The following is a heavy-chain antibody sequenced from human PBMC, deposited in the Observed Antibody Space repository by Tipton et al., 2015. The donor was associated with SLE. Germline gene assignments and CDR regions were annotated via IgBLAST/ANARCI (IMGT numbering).Heavy chain of an antibody. CDR3: ARDRRITIFGVVNDAFDI. V-gene: IGHV4-59*01. CDR2: IYYSGST. CDR1: GGSISSYY. D-gene: IGHD3-3*01. Sequence: TLSLTCTVSGGSISSYYWSWIRQPPGKGLEWIGYIYYSGSTNYNPSLKSRVTISVDTSKNQFSLKLSSVTAADTAVYYCARDRRITIFGVVNDAFDIWGQGTMVTVSS. J-gene: IGHJ3*02.